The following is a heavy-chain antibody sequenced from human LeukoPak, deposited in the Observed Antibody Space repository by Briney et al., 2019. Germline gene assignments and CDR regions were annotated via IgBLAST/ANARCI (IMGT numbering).Heavy chain of an antibody. V-gene: IGHV4-4*07. CDR2: IYSSGST. Sequence: SETLSLTCTVSGGSISYYYWSWIRQSAGKGLEWIERIYSSGSTNYNPSLKSRVTMSVDTSRNQFSLKLSSVTAADTAVYYCARDLVVLLGSYNWFDPWGQGTLVTVSS. J-gene: IGHJ5*02. CDR3: ARDLVVLLGSYNWFDP. CDR1: GGSISYYY. D-gene: IGHD2/OR15-2a*01.